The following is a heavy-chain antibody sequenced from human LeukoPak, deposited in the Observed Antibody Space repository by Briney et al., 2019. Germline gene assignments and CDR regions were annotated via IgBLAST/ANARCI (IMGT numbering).Heavy chain of an antibody. V-gene: IGHV1-69*04. CDR2: IIPILGIA. J-gene: IGHJ6*02. CDR1: GGTFSSYA. D-gene: IGHD3-9*01. CDR3: ARRTLRYFSYYHGMDV. Sequence: GASVKVSCKASGGTFSSYAISWVRQAPGQGLEWMGRIIPILGIANYAQKFQGRVTITADKSTSTAYMELSSLRSEDTAVYYCARRTLRYFSYYHGMDVWGQGTTVTVSS.